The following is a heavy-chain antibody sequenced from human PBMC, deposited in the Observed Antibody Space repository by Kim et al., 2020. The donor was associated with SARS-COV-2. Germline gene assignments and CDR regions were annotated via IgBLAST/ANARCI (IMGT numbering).Heavy chain of an antibody. CDR1: GYSFTSYW. J-gene: IGHJ4*02. CDR3: ARHTYYYDSSGYYSFDY. D-gene: IGHD3-22*01. V-gene: IGHV5-51*01. CDR2: IYPGDSDT. Sequence: GESLKISCKGSGYSFTSYWIGWVRLMPGKGLEWMGIIYPGDSDTRYSPSFQGQVTISADKSISTAYLQWSSLKASDTAMYYCARHTYYYDSSGYYSFDYWGQGTLVTVSS.